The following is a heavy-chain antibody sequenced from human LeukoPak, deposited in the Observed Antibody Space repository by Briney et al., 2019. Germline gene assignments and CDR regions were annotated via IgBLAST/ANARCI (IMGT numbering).Heavy chain of an antibody. J-gene: IGHJ4*02. D-gene: IGHD3-22*01. CDR2: IYYSGST. CDR3: ARVTGYMIEDYFDY. CDR1: GGSISNYY. V-gene: IGHV4-59*01. Sequence: SETLSLTCTVSGGSISNYYWSWIRQPPGKGLEWMGNIYYSGSTNYNPSLKSRVTISVDTSKNQFSLKLSSVTAADTAVYYCARVTGYMIEDYFDYWGQGTLVTVSS.